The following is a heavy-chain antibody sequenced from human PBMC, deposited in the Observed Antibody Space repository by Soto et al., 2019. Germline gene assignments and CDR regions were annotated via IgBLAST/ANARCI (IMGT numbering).Heavy chain of an antibody. CDR3: ARAPSRQLHSLFAP. CDR2: ISYDGSNK. CDR1: GFTFSSYG. Sequence: GGSLRLSCAASGFTFSSYGMHWVRQAPGKGLEWVAVISYDGSNKYYADSVKGRFAISRDNSKNTLYLQMNSLRAEDTAVYYCARAPSRQLHSLFAPWGQGTLVTVSS. J-gene: IGHJ5*02. V-gene: IGHV3-30*03. D-gene: IGHD2-2*01.